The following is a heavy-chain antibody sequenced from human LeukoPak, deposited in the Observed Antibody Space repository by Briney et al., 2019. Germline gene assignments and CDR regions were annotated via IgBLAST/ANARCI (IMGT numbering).Heavy chain of an antibody. V-gene: IGHV1-69*02. D-gene: IGHD3-22*01. Sequence: SVKVSCKASGGTFSSYTISWVRQAPGQGLEWMGRIIPILGIANYAQKFQGRVTITADKSTSTAYMELRSLRSDDTAVYYCARVLAYYYDSSGYYPYFDYWGQGTLVTVSS. CDR2: IIPILGIA. J-gene: IGHJ4*02. CDR3: ARVLAYYYDSSGYYPYFDY. CDR1: GGTFSSYT.